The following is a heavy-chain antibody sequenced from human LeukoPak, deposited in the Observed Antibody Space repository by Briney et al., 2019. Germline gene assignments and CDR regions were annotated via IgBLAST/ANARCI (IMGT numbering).Heavy chain of an antibody. CDR2: VSYDGSNK. D-gene: IGHD1-14*01. Sequence: GGSLRLSCAASGFTFSSYAMHWVRQAPGKGLEWVAIVSYDGSNKYYADSVKGRFTISRDNSKNTLYLQMNSLRAEDTAVYYCARDPPGFESYYFDYWGQGTLVTVSS. CDR1: GFTFSSYA. J-gene: IGHJ4*02. CDR3: ARDPPGFESYYFDY. V-gene: IGHV3-30-3*01.